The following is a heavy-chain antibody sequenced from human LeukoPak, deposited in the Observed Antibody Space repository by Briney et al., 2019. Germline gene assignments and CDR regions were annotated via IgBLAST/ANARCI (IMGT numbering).Heavy chain of an antibody. CDR2: IYYSGST. D-gene: IGHD3-22*01. V-gene: IGHV4-39*07. CDR3: ASYTYYYDSSGYYYHS. J-gene: IGHJ5*02. Sequence: SETLSLTCTVSGGSISSSSYYWGWIRQPPGKGLEWIGSIYYSGSTYYNPSLKSRVTISVDTSKNQFSLKLSSVTAADTAVYYCASYTYYYDSSGYYYHSWGQGTLVTVSS. CDR1: GGSISSSSYY.